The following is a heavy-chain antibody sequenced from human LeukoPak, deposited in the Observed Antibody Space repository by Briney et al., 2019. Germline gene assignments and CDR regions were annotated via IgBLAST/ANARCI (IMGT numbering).Heavy chain of an antibody. CDR2: ISSSSSTI. CDR1: GFTFSSYS. V-gene: IGHV3-48*01. J-gene: IGHJ5*02. D-gene: IGHD6-19*01. CDR3: ARSQWLAGNWFDP. Sequence: PGGSLRLSCAASGFTFSSYSMNWVRQAPGKGLEWVSYISSSSSTIYYADSVKGRFTISRDNAKNSLYLQMNSLRAEDTAVYYCARSQWLAGNWFDPWGQGTLVTVSS.